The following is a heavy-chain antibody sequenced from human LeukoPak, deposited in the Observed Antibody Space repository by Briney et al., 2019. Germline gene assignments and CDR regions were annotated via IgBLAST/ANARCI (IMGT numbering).Heavy chain of an antibody. CDR2: IYSDGGNK. Sequence: GGSLRLSCAASGFTFNTYGMHWVRQAPGKRLEWVAVIYSDGGNKYYTDPVRGRFTISRDNSKNTLYLQMNSLRAEDTAVYYCARFDDEWEPFDHWGQGTVVTVAS. J-gene: IGHJ4*02. CDR3: ARFDDEWEPFDH. D-gene: IGHD1-26*01. CDR1: GFTFNTYG. V-gene: IGHV3-30*12.